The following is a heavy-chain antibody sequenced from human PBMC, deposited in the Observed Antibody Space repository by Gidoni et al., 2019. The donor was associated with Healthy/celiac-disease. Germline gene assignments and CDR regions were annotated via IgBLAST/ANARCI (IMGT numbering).Heavy chain of an antibody. D-gene: IGHD2-2*01. CDR1: GFTFSSYA. J-gene: IGHJ5*02. V-gene: IGHV3-30-3*01. CDR2: ISYDGSNK. Sequence: QVQLVESGGGVVQPGRSLRLSCAASGFTFSSYAMHWVRQAPGKGLEWVAVISYDGSNKYYADSVKGRFTISRDNSKNTLYLQMNSLRAEDTAVYYCARGFGPAFRPNWFDPWGQGTLVTVSS. CDR3: ARGFGPAFRPNWFDP.